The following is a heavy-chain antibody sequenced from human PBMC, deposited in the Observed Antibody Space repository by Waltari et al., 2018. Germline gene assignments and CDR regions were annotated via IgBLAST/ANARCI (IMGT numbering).Heavy chain of an antibody. CDR3: TRGGDDSSWYWRN. D-gene: IGHD6-13*01. CDR1: GFTFSNNW. Sequence: EVQLVESGGGLVQPGGSLRLSCAASGFTFSNNWMTWVRQAQGKGLEWVAKINQDGSEKYSVESVKGRFTISRDNAKNSLYLQLNSLRADDTAVYYCTRGGDDSSWYWRNWGQGTLVTVSS. CDR2: INQDGSEK. V-gene: IGHV3-7*01. J-gene: IGHJ4*02.